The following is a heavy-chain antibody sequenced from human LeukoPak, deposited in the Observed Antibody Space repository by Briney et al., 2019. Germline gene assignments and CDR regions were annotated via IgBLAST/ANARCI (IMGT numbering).Heavy chain of an antibody. CDR2: INPAGSQK. CDR1: GLTFSSSW. J-gene: IGHJ5*02. D-gene: IGHD1-26*01. CDR3: ARYSGSFPGWLDP. V-gene: IGHV3-7*01. Sequence: GGSLRLSCAASGLTFSSSWMNWVRQAPGKGLEWLANINPAGSQKDYVDSVKGRFTISRDNAKDSVFLQMNNLRAEDTAVYYYARYSGSFPGWLDPWGPGTLVTVSS.